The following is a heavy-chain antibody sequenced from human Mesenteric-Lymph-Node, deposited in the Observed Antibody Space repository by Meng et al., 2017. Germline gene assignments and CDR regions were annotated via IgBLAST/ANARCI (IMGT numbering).Heavy chain of an antibody. CDR3: ARFSGRSLMANWFDP. D-gene: IGHD1-26*01. CDR2: INPNSGGT. Sequence: ASVKVSCRASGYTFTGYYMHWVRQAPGQGREWMGWINPNSGGTNYAQKFQGRVTMTRDTSISTAYMELSRLRSEDTAVYYCARFSGRSLMANWFDPWGQGTLVTVSS. V-gene: IGHV1-2*02. CDR1: GYTFTGYY. J-gene: IGHJ5*02.